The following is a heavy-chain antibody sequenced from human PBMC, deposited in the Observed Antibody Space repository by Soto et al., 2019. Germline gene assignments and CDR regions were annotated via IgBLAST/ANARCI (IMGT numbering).Heavy chain of an antibody. CDR1: GGSISSGGYY. J-gene: IGHJ5*02. V-gene: IGHV4-31*03. CDR3: ARGYDFWSGYRKYNWFDP. D-gene: IGHD3-3*01. CDR2: IYYSGST. Sequence: QVQLQESGPGLVKPSQTLSLTCTVSGGSISSGGYYWSWIRQHPGKGLEWIGYIYYSGSTYYNPXXKSRVTIPVAXXKXQXXLKLSSVTAADTAVYYCARGYDFWSGYRKYNWFDPWGQGTLVTVSS.